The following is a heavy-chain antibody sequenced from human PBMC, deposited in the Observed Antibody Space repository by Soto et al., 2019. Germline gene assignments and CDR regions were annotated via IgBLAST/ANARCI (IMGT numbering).Heavy chain of an antibody. V-gene: IGHV3-21*01. D-gene: IGHD6-6*01. J-gene: IGHJ6*02. CDR2: ISSSSSSYI. CDR3: ARGSSSNDYYYYGMDV. CDR1: GFTFSSYS. Sequence: PGGSLRLSCAASGFTFSSYSMNWVRQAPGKGLEWVSSISSSSSSYIYYADSVKGRFTISRDNAKNSLYLQMNSLRAEDTAVYYCARGSSSNDYYYYGMDVWGQGTTVTVSS.